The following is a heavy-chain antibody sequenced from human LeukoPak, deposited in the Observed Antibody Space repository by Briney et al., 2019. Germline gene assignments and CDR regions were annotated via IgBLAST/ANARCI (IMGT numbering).Heavy chain of an antibody. V-gene: IGHV5-51*01. Sequence: GESLKISCKGSGYSFTSYWIAWVRQLPGKGLEWMGIIYPGDSDTRYSPFFQGQVTISADKSISTAYLQWSSLKASDTAMYYCARLMANTWGVFDYWGQGTLVTVSS. D-gene: IGHD5-24*01. CDR1: GYSFTSYW. CDR2: IYPGDSDT. CDR3: ARLMANTWGVFDY. J-gene: IGHJ4*02.